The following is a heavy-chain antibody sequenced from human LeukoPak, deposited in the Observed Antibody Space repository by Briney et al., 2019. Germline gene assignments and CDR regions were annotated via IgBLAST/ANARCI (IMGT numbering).Heavy chain of an antibody. D-gene: IGHD3-3*01. Sequence: ASVKVSCKASGYTFTSYGISWVRQAPGQGLEWMGWISAYNGNTNYAQKLQGRVTMTTDTSTSTAYMELRSLRSDDTAVYYCARDYVSKYYDFWSGYYPTLYNWFDPWGQGTLVTVSS. CDR2: ISAYNGNT. CDR3: ARDYVSKYYDFWSGYYPTLYNWFDP. J-gene: IGHJ5*02. CDR1: GYTFTSYG. V-gene: IGHV1-18*01.